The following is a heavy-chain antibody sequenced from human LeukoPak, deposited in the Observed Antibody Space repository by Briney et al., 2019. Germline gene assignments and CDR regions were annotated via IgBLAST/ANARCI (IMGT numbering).Heavy chain of an antibody. CDR3: ARVGDYVWGSLYFDY. V-gene: IGHV4-4*02. J-gene: IGHJ4*02. D-gene: IGHD3-16*01. Sequence: PSETLSLTCAVSGGSISSSNWWSWVRQPPGKGLEWIGEIYHSGSTNYNPSLKSRVTISVDKSKNQFSLKLSSVTAADTAVYYCARVGDYVWGSLYFDYWGQGTLVTVSS. CDR2: IYHSGST. CDR1: GGSISSSNW.